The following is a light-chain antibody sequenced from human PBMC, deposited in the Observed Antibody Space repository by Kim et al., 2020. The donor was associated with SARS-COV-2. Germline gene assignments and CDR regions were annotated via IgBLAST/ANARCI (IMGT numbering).Light chain of an antibody. Sequence: LSLSRGERATLACRASQSISYYLAWYQNKPGQAPRLLIYDASNRATGIPARFSGSGSGTDFTLTITSLEPEDFAVYYCQQRSVWYTFGQGTKLEI. CDR3: QQRSVWYT. V-gene: IGKV3-11*01. CDR1: QSISYY. J-gene: IGKJ2*01. CDR2: DAS.